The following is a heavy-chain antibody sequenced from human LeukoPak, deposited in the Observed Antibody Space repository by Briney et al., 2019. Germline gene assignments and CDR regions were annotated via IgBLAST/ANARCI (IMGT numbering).Heavy chain of an antibody. CDR2: ISYRGNS. Sequence: PSETLSLTCTVSGGSISSSAYYWGWIRQPPGKGLEWIGSISYRGNSSYTASLKSGVNISVATARNPFSLKLSSVTAAHTAVYYCARRTTMVRGEYFDFWGQGTLVTVSS. CDR1: GGSISSSAYY. CDR3: ARRTTMVRGEYFDF. J-gene: IGHJ4*02. D-gene: IGHD3-10*01. V-gene: IGHV4-39*01.